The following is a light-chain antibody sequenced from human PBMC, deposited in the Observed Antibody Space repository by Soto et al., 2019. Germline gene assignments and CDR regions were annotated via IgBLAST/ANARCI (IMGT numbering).Light chain of an antibody. CDR1: SSDIGTYNY. CDR3: SSYTTTSQCV. V-gene: IGLV2-14*01. Sequence: QSALTQPASVSGSPGQSITISCTGTSSDIGTYNYVSWFQHHPGKAPKLIIHDVGNRPSGVSNRFSGSKSGNTASLTISGLQAEDEADYHCSSYTTTSQCVFGTGTKVTVL. J-gene: IGLJ1*01. CDR2: DVG.